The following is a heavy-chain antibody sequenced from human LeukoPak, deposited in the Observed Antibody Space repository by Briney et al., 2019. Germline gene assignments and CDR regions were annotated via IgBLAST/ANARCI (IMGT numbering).Heavy chain of an antibody. CDR2: ISWNSGSI. D-gene: IGHD1-26*01. Sequence: PGGSLRLSCAASGFTFSSYGMHWVRQAPGKGLEWVSGISWNSGSIGYADSVKGRFTISRDNAKNSLYLQMNSLRAEDTALYYCAKSIGATTLIIDYWGQGTLVTVSS. J-gene: IGHJ4*02. CDR1: GFTFSSYG. V-gene: IGHV3-9*01. CDR3: AKSIGATTLIIDY.